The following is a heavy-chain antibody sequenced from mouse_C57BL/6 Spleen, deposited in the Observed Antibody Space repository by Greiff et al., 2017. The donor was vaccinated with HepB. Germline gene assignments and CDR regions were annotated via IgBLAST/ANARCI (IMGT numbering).Heavy chain of an antibody. D-gene: IGHD1-1*01. CDR3: ARAPYYYGTYYFDY. Sequence: EVKVEESGPGLVKPSQSLSLTCSVTGYSITSGYYWNWIRQFPGNKLEWMGYISYDGSNNYNPSLKNRISITRDTSKNQFFLQLNSVTTEDTATYYCARAPYYYGTYYFDYWGQGTTLTVSS. V-gene: IGHV3-6*01. J-gene: IGHJ2*01. CDR1: GYSITSGYY. CDR2: ISYDGSN.